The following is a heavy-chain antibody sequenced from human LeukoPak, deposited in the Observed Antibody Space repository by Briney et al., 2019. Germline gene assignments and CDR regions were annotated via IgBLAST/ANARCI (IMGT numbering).Heavy chain of an antibody. CDR1: GYTFTSYD. V-gene: IGHV1-8*01. CDR2: MNPNSGNT. CDR3: ARAGAAADWFDP. J-gene: IGHJ5*02. Sequence: ASVKVSCKASGYTFTSYDINWVRQATGQGLEWMGWMNPNSGNTGYAQKFQGRVTMTRNTSIGTAYMELSSLRSEDTAVYYCARAGAAADWFDPWGQEPWSPSPQ. D-gene: IGHD6-13*01.